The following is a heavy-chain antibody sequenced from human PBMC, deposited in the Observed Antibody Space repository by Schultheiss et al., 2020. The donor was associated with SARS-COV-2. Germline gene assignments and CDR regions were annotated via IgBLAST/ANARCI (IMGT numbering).Heavy chain of an antibody. CDR1: GYTFTSYG. CDR2: ISAYNGNT. V-gene: IGHV1-18*01. J-gene: IGHJ4*02. CDR3: AREPFPPYYYDSSGYYHYFDY. D-gene: IGHD3-22*01. Sequence: ASVKVSCKASGYTFTSYGISWVRQAPGQGLEWMGWISAYNGNTNYAQKLQGRVTMTTDTSTSTAYMELRSLRSDDTAVYYCAREPFPPYYYDSSGYYHYFDYWGQGTLVTVSS.